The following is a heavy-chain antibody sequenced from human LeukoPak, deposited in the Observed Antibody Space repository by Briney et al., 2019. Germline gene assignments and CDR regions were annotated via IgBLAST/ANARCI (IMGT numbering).Heavy chain of an antibody. J-gene: IGHJ3*02. Sequence: ESLKISCKGSGYSFSTYWIGWVRQMPGKGLEWMGIIYPGDSDTRYSPSFQGQVTISADKSISTAYLQWSSLKASDTAMFYCARQLTGGYYGGDAFDIWGQGTMVTVSS. D-gene: IGHD3-22*01. V-gene: IGHV5-51*01. CDR2: IYPGDSDT. CDR3: ARQLTGGYYGGDAFDI. CDR1: GYSFSTYW.